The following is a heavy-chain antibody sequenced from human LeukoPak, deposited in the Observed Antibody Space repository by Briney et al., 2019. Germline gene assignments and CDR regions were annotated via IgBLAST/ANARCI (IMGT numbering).Heavy chain of an antibody. CDR3: ASGWGLDY. CDR2: IKSDGSST. V-gene: IGHV3-74*01. J-gene: IGHJ4*02. CDR1: GFTFSTYW. Sequence: PGGSLRLSCAASGFTFSTYWMHWVRQAPGKGLEWVSRIKSDGSSTGYADSVKGRFTISRDNAKNTLFLQMNSLRAEDTAVYYCASGWGLDYWGQGTLVTVSS. D-gene: IGHD7-27*01.